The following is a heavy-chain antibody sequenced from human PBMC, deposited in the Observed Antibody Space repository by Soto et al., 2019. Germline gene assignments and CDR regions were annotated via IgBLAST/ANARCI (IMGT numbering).Heavy chain of an antibody. J-gene: IGHJ5*02. CDR1: GYTFTGYY. V-gene: IGHV1-2*04. CDR2: INPNSGGT. Sequence: ASVKVSCKASGYTFTGYYMHWVRQAPGQGLEWMGWINPNSGGTNYAQKFQGWVTMTRDTSISTAYMELSRLRSDDTAVYYCARAASSGTSNWFDPWGQGTLVTVSS. CDR3: ARAASSGTSNWFDP. D-gene: IGHD3-22*01.